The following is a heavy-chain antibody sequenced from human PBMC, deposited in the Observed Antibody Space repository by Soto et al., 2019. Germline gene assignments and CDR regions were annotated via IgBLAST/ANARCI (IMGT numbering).Heavy chain of an antibody. D-gene: IGHD2-8*02. CDR2: IYYSGST. CDR3: ARGGVLSAFDI. J-gene: IGHJ3*02. Sequence: TLSLTCTVSGGSISSGGYYWSWIRQHPGKGLEWIGYIYYSGSTYYNPSLKSRVTISVDTSKNQFSLKLSSVTAADTAVYYCARGGVLSAFDIWGQGTMVTVSS. V-gene: IGHV4-31*03. CDR1: GGSISSGGYY.